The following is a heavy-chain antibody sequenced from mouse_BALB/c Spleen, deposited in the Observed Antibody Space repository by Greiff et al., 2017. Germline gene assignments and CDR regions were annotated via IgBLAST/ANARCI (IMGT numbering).Heavy chain of an antibody. CDR3: ARLGSTVITRFAY. D-gene: IGHD2-4*01. V-gene: IGHV14-3*02. CDR1: GFNIKDTY. J-gene: IGHJ3*01. CDR2: IDPANGNT. Sequence: VQLKQSGAELVKPGASVKLSCTASGFNIKDTYMHWVKQRPEQGLEWIGRIDPANGNTKYDPKFQGKATITADTSSNTAYLQLSSLTSEDTAVYYCARLGSTVITRFAYWGQGTLVTVSA.